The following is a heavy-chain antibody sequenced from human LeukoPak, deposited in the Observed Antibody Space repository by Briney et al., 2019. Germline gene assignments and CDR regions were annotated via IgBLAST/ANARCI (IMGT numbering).Heavy chain of an antibody. V-gene: IGHV1-24*01. D-gene: IGHD6-13*01. CDR3: AKDQFGRIAAAGIDY. J-gene: IGHJ4*02. CDR1: GYTLTELS. CDR2: FDPEDGET. Sequence: GASVKVSCKVSGYTLTELSMYWVRQAPGKGLEWMGGFDPEDGETIYAQKFQGRVTMTEDTSTDTAYMELSSLRAEDTAVYYCAKDQFGRIAAAGIDYWGQGTLVTVSS.